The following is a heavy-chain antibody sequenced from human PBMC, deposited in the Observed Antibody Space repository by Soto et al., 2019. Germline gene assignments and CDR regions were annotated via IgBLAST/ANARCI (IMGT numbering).Heavy chain of an antibody. V-gene: IGHV3-33*01. CDR2: LWYDGSNK. CDR3: ARVGAVAGEHYYYYGMDV. CDR1: GFTFSSYG. J-gene: IGHJ6*02. Sequence: QVQLVESGGGVVQPGRSLRLSCAASGFTFSSYGMHWVRQAPGKGLEVVAVLWYDGSNKYYADAVKGRFTISRDNSKNTLYLQMNSLRAEDTAVYYCARVGAVAGEHYYYYGMDVWGQGTTVTVSS. D-gene: IGHD6-19*01.